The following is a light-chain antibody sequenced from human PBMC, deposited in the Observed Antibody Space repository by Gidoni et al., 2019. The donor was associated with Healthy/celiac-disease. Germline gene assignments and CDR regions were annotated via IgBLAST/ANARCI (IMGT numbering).Light chain of an antibody. Sequence: DIQMTQSPSPLSASVGDRVTITCRSSQSISRYFNWYQQKPGKAPNLLIYAASSLQSGVPSRFSGSGSETDFTLTIGSLQPEVFSTYFCQQNYSTPLFGGGTKVEIK. V-gene: IGKV1-39*01. CDR2: AAS. CDR3: QQNYSTPL. CDR1: QSISRY. J-gene: IGKJ4*01.